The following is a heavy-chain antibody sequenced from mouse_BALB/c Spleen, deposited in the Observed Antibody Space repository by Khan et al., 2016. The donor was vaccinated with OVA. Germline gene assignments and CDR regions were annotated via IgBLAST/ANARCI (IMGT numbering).Heavy chain of an antibody. CDR1: GYSITTDYA. CDR2: ISYSGNT. Sequence: EVQLVESGPGLVKPSQSLPLTCTVTGYSITTDYAWNWIRQFPGNKLEWMGYISYSGNTKYNPSLKSRISITLDTSKNQFFLQLKSVTTEDTARYDCARVYGGDFDYWGQGTTLTVSS. J-gene: IGHJ2*01. D-gene: IGHD1-1*01. V-gene: IGHV3-2*02. CDR3: ARVYGGDFDY.